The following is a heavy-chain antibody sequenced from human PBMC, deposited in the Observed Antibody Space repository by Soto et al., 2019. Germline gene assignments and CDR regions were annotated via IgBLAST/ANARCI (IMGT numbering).Heavy chain of an antibody. CDR2: INTKTGGT. V-gene: IGHV1-2*02. CDR3: ARVGPTGWFDP. Sequence: GPCQGLELMGWINTKTGGTNYAQRVQGRVTMTGDTSINTAYMELSRLRSDDTAVYYCARVGPTGWFDPWGQGTVVTVSS. J-gene: IGHJ5*02.